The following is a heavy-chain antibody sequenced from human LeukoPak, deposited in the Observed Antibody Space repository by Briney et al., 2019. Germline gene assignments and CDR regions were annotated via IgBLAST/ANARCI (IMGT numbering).Heavy chain of an antibody. J-gene: IGHJ6*01. Sequence: TGRSLRLSCAASGFTFSSYTMNWVRQAPGKGLEWVSYISSSSSYIYYADSVKGRFTISRDNAENSLYLQMNSLRAEDTAVYYCARGSEGYCSGGGCYYGMDVWGQGTTVTVSS. CDR2: ISSSSSYI. V-gene: IGHV3-21*01. CDR3: ARGSEGYCSGGGCYYGMDV. CDR1: GFTFSSYT. D-gene: IGHD2-15*01.